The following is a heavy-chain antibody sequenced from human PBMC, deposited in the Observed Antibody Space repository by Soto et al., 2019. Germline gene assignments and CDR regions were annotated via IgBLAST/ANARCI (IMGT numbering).Heavy chain of an antibody. D-gene: IGHD4-17*01. Sequence: GASVKVSCKASGYTFNSYGISWVRQAPGQGLEWMGWISAYNGNTNYAQKLQGRVTMTTDTSTSTAYMELRSLRSDDTAVYYCARGRGRDYGDYTNYYYGMDVWGQGTTVTVSS. CDR2: ISAYNGNT. CDR3: ARGRGRDYGDYTNYYYGMDV. J-gene: IGHJ6*02. V-gene: IGHV1-18*01. CDR1: GYTFNSYG.